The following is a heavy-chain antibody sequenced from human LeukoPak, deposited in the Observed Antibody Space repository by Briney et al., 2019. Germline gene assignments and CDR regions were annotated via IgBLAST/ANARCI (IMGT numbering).Heavy chain of an antibody. J-gene: IGHJ4*01. D-gene: IGHD6-19*01. Sequence: GGSLRLSCAASGFTVSSNYMSWVRQAPGKGLEWVSVIYNGGSTYYADAVKGRFSISIDNSKNTLYLQPNSLRAEDTAVYYCARGYSCGRYVCPFDYWGHGTLVTVSS. CDR1: GFTVSSNY. CDR3: ARGYSCGRYVCPFDY. CDR2: IYNGGST. V-gene: IGHV3-53*01.